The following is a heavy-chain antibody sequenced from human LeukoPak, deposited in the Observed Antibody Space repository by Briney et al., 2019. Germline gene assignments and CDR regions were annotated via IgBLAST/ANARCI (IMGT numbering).Heavy chain of an antibody. Sequence: ASVKVSCKASGYTFTGYYMHWVRQAPGQGLGWMGWINANSGGTNYAQKFQGRVTITRNTSISTAYMELSSLRSEDTAVYYCARVLCSSTSCYSSPWFDPWGQGTLVTVSS. J-gene: IGHJ5*02. CDR3: ARVLCSSTSCYSSPWFDP. V-gene: IGHV1-2*02. D-gene: IGHD2-2*01. CDR2: INANSGGT. CDR1: GYTFTGYY.